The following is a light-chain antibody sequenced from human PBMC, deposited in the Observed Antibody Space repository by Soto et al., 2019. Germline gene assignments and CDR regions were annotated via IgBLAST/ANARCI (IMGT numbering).Light chain of an antibody. Sequence: GDSVTITCRASQNISKYLNWYQRKPGKAPKLLIYAASTLQSGVPSRFSGSESGTEFTLTISSLQPEDFGDYICQQSYKTPFTFGPGTRLEIK. J-gene: IGKJ5*01. CDR3: QQSYKTPFT. CDR2: AAS. V-gene: IGKV1-39*01. CDR1: QNISKY.